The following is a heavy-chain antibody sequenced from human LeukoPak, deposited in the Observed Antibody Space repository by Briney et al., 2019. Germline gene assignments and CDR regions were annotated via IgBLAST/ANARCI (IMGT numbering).Heavy chain of an antibody. J-gene: IGHJ3*02. CDR2: IYTSGYT. CDR1: GGSIRSYY. D-gene: IGHD2-2*01. Sequence: PSETLSLTCTVSGGSIRSYYWSWIRQPAGKGLEWIGRIYTSGYTNYDPSLESRVTMSVDTSKNQFFLRLSSVTAADTAVYYCARDVYQLLLGDAFDIWGQGTMVTVSS. V-gene: IGHV4-4*07. CDR3: ARDVYQLLLGDAFDI.